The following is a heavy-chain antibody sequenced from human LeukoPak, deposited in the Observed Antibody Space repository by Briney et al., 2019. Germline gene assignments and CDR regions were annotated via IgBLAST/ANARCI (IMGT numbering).Heavy chain of an antibody. V-gene: IGHV3-23*01. CDR1: GFTFSSYA. CDR3: AKDGDSSGSYYDAFDI. Sequence: PGGSLRLSCAASGFTFSSYAMNWVRQAPGKGLEWVSAISGSGVGTYYADSVRGRFTISRDNSKNTLYLQMNSLRAEDTAVYYCAKDGDSSGSYYDAFDIWGQGTMVTVSS. D-gene: IGHD1-26*01. CDR2: ISGSGVGT. J-gene: IGHJ3*02.